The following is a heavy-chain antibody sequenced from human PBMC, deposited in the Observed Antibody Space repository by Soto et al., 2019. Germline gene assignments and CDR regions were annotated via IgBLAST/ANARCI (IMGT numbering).Heavy chain of an antibody. CDR3: AREYYYGSGAFNWFDP. V-gene: IGHV4-59*07. D-gene: IGHD3-10*01. CDR2: IYYSGST. Sequence: SDTLSLTCTVSGGSISSYYWSWIRQPPGKGLEWIGYIYYSGSTNYNPSLKSRVTISVDTSKNQFSLKLSSVTAADTAVYYCAREYYYGSGAFNWFDPWGQGTLVTVSS. J-gene: IGHJ5*02. CDR1: GGSISSYY.